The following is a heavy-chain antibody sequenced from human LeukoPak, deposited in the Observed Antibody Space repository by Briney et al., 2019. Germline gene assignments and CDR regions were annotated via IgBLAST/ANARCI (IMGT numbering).Heavy chain of an antibody. CDR3: ARGSKRITMLVVVLDY. Sequence: ASETLSLTCTVSGGSISSYYWSWIRQPAGKGLEWIGRIYTSGSTNYNPSLKSRVTMSVDTSKNQFSLKLSSVTAADTAVYYCARGSKRITMLVVVLDYWGQGTLVTVSS. V-gene: IGHV4-4*07. CDR2: IYTSGST. CDR1: GGSISSYY. D-gene: IGHD3-22*01. J-gene: IGHJ4*02.